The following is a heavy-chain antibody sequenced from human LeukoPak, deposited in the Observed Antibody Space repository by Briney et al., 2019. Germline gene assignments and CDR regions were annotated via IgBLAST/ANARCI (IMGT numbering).Heavy chain of an antibody. V-gene: IGHV3-23*01. CDR1: GFTFSSYA. Sequence: GGSLRLSCAASGFTFSSYAMSWVRQAPGKGLEWVSAISGSGGSTYYADPVKGRFTISRDNSKNTLYLQMNSLRAEDTAVHYCAKEGAYDILTGRYDAFDIWGQGTMVTVSS. CDR2: ISGSGGST. D-gene: IGHD3-9*01. CDR3: AKEGAYDILTGRYDAFDI. J-gene: IGHJ3*02.